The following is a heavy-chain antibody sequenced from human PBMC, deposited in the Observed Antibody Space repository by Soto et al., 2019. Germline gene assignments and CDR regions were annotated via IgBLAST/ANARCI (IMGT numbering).Heavy chain of an antibody. CDR3: ARAAPTRRGMDV. CDR2: IYHSGST. D-gene: IGHD4-17*01. Sequence: QLQLQESGSGLVKPSQTLSLTCAVSGGSISSGGYSWSWIRQPPGKGLEWIGYIYHSGSTYYNPSLQSPXXVXVXXSKNQFSLKLSSVTAADTAVYYCARAAPTRRGMDVWGQGTTVTVSS. J-gene: IGHJ6*02. V-gene: IGHV4-30-2*01. CDR1: GGSISSGGYS.